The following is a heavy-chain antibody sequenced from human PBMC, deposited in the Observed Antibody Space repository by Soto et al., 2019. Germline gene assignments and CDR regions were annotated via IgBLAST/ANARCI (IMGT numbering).Heavy chain of an antibody. Sequence: GGSLRLACAASGFSFNDNWMHGVRQVPGKGLMWVSRLKSDGRDTIYADSVKGRFTVSRDSAKNTLYLQMNSLRVEDTAVYYCVREMPVPIRGGYYYYSVLDAWGQGTTVTVSS. CDR3: VREMPVPIRGGYYYYSVLDA. CDR1: GFSFNDNW. J-gene: IGHJ6*02. D-gene: IGHD2-2*01. CDR2: LKSDGRDT. V-gene: IGHV3-74*01.